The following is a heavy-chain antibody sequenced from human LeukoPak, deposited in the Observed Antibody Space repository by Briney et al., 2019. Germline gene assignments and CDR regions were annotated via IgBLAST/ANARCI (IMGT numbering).Heavy chain of an antibody. J-gene: IGHJ6*02. CDR2: IIPILGIA. CDR1: VGTFSSDT. CDR3: ARKDTAMAYYYGMDV. Sequence: ASLKVSCKASVGTFSSDTISWVRQAPGQGLEWMGSIIPILGIANYAQKFQGRVTITADKSTSTAYMELSSRRSEETAVYYCARKDTAMAYYYGMDVWGQGTTVTVSS. D-gene: IGHD5-18*01. V-gene: IGHV1-69*02.